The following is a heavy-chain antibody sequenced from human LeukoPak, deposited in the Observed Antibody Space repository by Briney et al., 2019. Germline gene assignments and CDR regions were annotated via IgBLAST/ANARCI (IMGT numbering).Heavy chain of an antibody. D-gene: IGHD3-22*01. CDR1: GGSISSSSYY. CDR3: ARHAGSSGYY. J-gene: IGHJ4*02. CDR2: IYYSGST. Sequence: PWETLSLTCTVSGGSISSSSYYWGWIRQPPGKGLEWIGSIYYSGSTYYNPSLKSRVTISVDTSKNQFSLKLSSVTAADTAVYYCARHAGSSGYYWSQGTLVTVSS. V-gene: IGHV4-39*01.